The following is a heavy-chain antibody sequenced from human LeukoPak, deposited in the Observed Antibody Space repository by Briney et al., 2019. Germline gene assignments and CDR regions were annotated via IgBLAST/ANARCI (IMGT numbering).Heavy chain of an antibody. CDR3: ARRYSYGHDAFDI. V-gene: IGHV1-46*01. Sequence: ASVKVSCKASGYTFTGYYMHWVRQAPGQGLEWMGIINPSGGSTSYAQKFQGRVTMTRDMSTSTVYMELSSLRSEDTAVYYCARRYSYGHDAFDIWGQGTMVTVSS. CDR2: INPSGGST. D-gene: IGHD5-18*01. CDR1: GYTFTGYY. J-gene: IGHJ3*02.